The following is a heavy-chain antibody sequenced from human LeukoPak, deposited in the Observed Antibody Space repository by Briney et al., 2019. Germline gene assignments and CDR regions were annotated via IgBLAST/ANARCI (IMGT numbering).Heavy chain of an antibody. V-gene: IGHV4-39*01. CDR3: APPAIAVAGN. J-gene: IGHJ4*02. CDR1: GGSISSSSYY. CDR2: IYYSGST. D-gene: IGHD6-19*01. Sequence: SETLSLTCTVSGGSISSSSYYWGWIRQPPGKGLEWIGSIYYSGSTYYNPSLKSRVAISVDTSKNQFSLKLSSVTAADTAVYYCAPPAIAVAGNWGQGTLVTVSS.